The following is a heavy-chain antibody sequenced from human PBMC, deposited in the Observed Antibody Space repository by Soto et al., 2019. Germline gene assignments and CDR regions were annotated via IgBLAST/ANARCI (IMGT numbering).Heavy chain of an antibody. D-gene: IGHD6-6*01. V-gene: IGHV3-66*01. CDR1: GFTVSSNY. CDR3: ASSIAARPVYYYYYMDV. J-gene: IGHJ6*03. Sequence: GGSLRLSCAASGFTVSSNYMSWVRQAPGKGLEWVSVIYSGGSTYYADSVKGRFTISRDNSKNTLYLQMNSLRAEDTAVYYCASSIAARPVYYYYYMDVWGKGTTVTVSS. CDR2: IYSGGST.